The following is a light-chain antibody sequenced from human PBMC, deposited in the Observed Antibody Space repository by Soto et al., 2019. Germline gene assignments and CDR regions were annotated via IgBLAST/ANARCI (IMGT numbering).Light chain of an antibody. CDR2: LEGSGSY. V-gene: IGLV4-60*03. CDR3: ETWDSNIRV. CDR1: SGHNNHI. Sequence: QSVLTQSSSASASLGSSVKLTCTLSSGHNNHIIAWHQQQPGKAPRFLMKLEGSGSYNKGSGVPDRFSGSSSGADRYLTISNLQSEDEADYYCETWDSNIRVFGGGTKLTVL. J-gene: IGLJ3*02.